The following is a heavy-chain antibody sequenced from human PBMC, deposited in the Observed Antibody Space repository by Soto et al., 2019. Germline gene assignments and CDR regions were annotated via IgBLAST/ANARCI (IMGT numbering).Heavy chain of an antibody. Sequence: EVQLVESGGGLVQPGGSLKLSCAASGFTFSGSAMHWVRQASGKGLEWVGRIRSKANSYATAYAASVKGRFTISRDDSKNTAYLQMNSLKTEDTAVYYCTRHGQTIFGVVINDDAFDIWGQGTMVTVSS. J-gene: IGHJ3*02. D-gene: IGHD3-3*01. V-gene: IGHV3-73*01. CDR1: GFTFSGSA. CDR3: TRHGQTIFGVVINDDAFDI. CDR2: IRSKANSYAT.